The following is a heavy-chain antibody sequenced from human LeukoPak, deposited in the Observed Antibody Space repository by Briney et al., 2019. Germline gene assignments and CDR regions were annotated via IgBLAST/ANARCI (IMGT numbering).Heavy chain of an antibody. J-gene: IGHJ4*02. CDR1: GGSISTSNYY. CDR3: ARYSSSWRNFDY. Sequence: SETLSLTCTASGGSISTSNYYWGWIRQPPGKGLEWIGSIYYSGNAYYNLSLKSRVTISVDMSNNQFSLKLRSVTAADTAVYYCARYSSSWRNFDYWGLGTLVTVSS. CDR2: IYYSGNA. V-gene: IGHV4-39*01. D-gene: IGHD6-13*01.